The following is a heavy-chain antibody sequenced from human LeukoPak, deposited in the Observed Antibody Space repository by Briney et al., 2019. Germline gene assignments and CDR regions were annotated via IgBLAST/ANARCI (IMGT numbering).Heavy chain of an antibody. CDR1: GFTFRDYA. D-gene: IGHD2-2*01. V-gene: IGHV3-30*04. CDR3: AKETFGTSEY. Sequence: GRSLRLSCEASGFTFRDYAMYWVRQAPGKGLEWVTLISHDGNNKQYVDSVKGRFTVARDNSKNTLYLQMNSLRADDTAVYYCAKETFGTSEYWGQGTLVTVSS. J-gene: IGHJ4*02. CDR2: ISHDGNNK.